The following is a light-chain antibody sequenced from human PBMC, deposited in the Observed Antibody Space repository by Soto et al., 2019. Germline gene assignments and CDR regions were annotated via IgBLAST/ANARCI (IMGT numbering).Light chain of an antibody. CDR3: QQYSTYLRT. CDR2: DAS. CDR1: QPVSNNY. J-gene: IGKJ4*01. V-gene: IGKV3-20*01. Sequence: VFTHSPVTLSFSPFPSASLSYKASQPVSNNYLAWYQQKPGQAPKFLIYDASSRATGIPARFSGSGSGTEFTLTISRLEPEDFAAYYCQQYSTYLRTFGRGTKVDIK.